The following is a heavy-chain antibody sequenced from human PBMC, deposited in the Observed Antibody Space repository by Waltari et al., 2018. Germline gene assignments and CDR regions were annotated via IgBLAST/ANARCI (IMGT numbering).Heavy chain of an antibody. CDR2: FYSGGTT. J-gene: IGHJ6*03. Sequence: EVQLLESGGGLVQPGGSLRLSCDASGFTFGHYALSWVRQVPGRGLEWVSVFYSGGTTYYADSVKGRFTISRDNSKNTLYLQMNSLRAEDTAVYYCAKDSSPFLEHRVYYYYMDVWGKGTTVTVSS. D-gene: IGHD3-3*01. CDR3: AKDSSPFLEHRVYYYYMDV. V-gene: IGHV3-23*03. CDR1: GFTFGHYA.